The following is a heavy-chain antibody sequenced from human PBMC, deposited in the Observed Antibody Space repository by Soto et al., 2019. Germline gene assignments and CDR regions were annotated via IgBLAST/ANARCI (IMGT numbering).Heavy chain of an antibody. V-gene: IGHV4-59*07. Sequence: PSDTLSLTCTVLCCSITSYYWRWMRQPPGKGLEWIGYIYYSGSTNYNPSLKSRVTISVDTSKNQFSLKLSSVTAADTAVYYCASGSRYYYDSSGYYNYWGQGTLVTVS. D-gene: IGHD3-22*01. CDR3: ASGSRYYYDSSGYYNY. J-gene: IGHJ4*02. CDR2: IYYSGST. CDR1: CCSITSYY.